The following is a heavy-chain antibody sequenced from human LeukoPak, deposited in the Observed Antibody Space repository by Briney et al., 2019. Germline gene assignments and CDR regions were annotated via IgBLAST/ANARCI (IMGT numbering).Heavy chain of an antibody. CDR3: ATSGTIFGVVIRL. Sequence: GASVKVSCKASGYTLTSYYMHWVRQAPGQGLEWMGIINPSGGSTSYAQKFQGRVTMTRDMFTSTVYMELSSLRSEDTAVYYCATSGTIFGVVIRLWGQGTLVTVSS. J-gene: IGHJ4*02. CDR2: INPSGGST. CDR1: GYTLTSYY. D-gene: IGHD3-3*01. V-gene: IGHV1-46*01.